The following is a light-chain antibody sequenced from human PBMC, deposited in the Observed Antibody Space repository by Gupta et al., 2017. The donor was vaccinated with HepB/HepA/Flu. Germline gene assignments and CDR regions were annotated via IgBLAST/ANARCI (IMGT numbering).Light chain of an antibody. CDR3: QQSDSNPT. Sequence: DIQMTQSPSSLSASLGDRVTITCRASQSIITYLNWYQQKPGKAPKLLIYSTSSLQSGVPSRFSGSGSETDFTLTITSLQPEDFATYYCQQSDSNPTCGQGTRLEIK. CDR2: STS. J-gene: IGKJ5*01. CDR1: QSIITY. V-gene: IGKV1-39*01.